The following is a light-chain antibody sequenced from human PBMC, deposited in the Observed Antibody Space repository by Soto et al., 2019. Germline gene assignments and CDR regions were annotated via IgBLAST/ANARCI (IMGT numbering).Light chain of an antibody. Sequence: DIQMTQSPTSLSASVGDRVTITCRASQGIRNYVAWYQQIPGKAPKLLIYAASTLQSGVPSQFSGSGSETDFTLTINGLQPEDGATYSCPKYSSVPVFGPGTKVEIK. V-gene: IGKV1-27*01. J-gene: IGKJ3*01. CDR1: QGIRNY. CDR3: PKYSSVPV. CDR2: AAS.